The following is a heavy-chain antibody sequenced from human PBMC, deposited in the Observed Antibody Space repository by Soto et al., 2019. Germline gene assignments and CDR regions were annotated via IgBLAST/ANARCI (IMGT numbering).Heavy chain of an antibody. J-gene: IGHJ4*02. Sequence: SETLSLTCTVSGGSISSYYWSWIRQPPGKGLEWIGYIYYSGSTNYNPSLKSRVTISVDTSKNQFSLKLSSVTAADTAVYYCASMYCGGDCHFDYWGQGTLVTVSS. V-gene: IGHV4-59*01. D-gene: IGHD2-21*02. CDR3: ASMYCGGDCHFDY. CDR1: GGSISSYY. CDR2: IYYSGST.